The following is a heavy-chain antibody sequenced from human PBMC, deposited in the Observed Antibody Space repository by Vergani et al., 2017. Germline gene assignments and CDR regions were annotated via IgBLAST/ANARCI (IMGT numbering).Heavy chain of an antibody. CDR2: IGSSGGYI. CDR3: ARMPVKYYYGSGQADNYYYYYGMDV. J-gene: IGHJ6*02. CDR1: GFTFSGYG. D-gene: IGHD3-10*01. Sequence: EVLLVESGGGLVKPGGSLRLSCSVSGFTFSGYGMLWVRQAPGKGLEWVSYIGSSGGYIYNGDSVKGRFTISRDNAKNSLYLQMTSLRAEDTAVYYCARMPVKYYYGSGQADNYYYYYGMDVWGQGTTVTVSS. V-gene: IGHV3-21*01.